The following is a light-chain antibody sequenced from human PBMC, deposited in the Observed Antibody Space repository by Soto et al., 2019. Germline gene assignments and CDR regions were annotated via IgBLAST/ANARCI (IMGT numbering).Light chain of an antibody. CDR3: AAWDTSLTGGV. V-gene: IGLV1-51*02. Sequence: QSVLTQPPSVSAAPGQKVTISCSGSSSNIGSDYVSWYQQLPGAAPRLLNYENNKRPSGIPDRFSGSKSGTSATLGITGLQTGDEADYYCAAWDTSLTGGVFGGGTKLTVL. CDR1: SSNIGSDY. CDR2: ENN. J-gene: IGLJ2*01.